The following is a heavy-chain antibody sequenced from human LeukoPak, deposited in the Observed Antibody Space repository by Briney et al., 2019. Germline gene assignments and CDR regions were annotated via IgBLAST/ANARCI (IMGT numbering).Heavy chain of an antibody. CDR1: GGTFSSYA. CDR3: ARDTLIGIQGAASFGALTFDY. J-gene: IGHJ4*02. CDR2: IIPIFGTA. Sequence: SVKVSCKASGGTFSSYAISWVRQAPGQGLVWMGRIIPIFGTANYAQKFQGRVTITTEESTTTAYMELSSLRSEDTAVYYCARDTLIGIQGAASFGALTFDYWGQGTLVTASS. V-gene: IGHV1-69*05. D-gene: IGHD3-16*02.